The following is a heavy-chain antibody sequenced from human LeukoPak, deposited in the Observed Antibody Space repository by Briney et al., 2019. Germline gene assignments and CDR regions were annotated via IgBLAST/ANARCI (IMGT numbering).Heavy chain of an antibody. CDR2: IDRSGST. CDR1: GCSISNGYY. V-gene: IGHV4-38-2*01. Sequence: PSETLSLTCAVSGCSISNGYYWGWHRQPPGKGLEWIRTIDRSGSTYYNASLKSRVTISVDTSKNQFSLKLNSVTAADAAVYYCSRVVDSSAVAGTGKYYFDYWGQGILVTVSS. J-gene: IGHJ4*02. CDR3: SRVVDSSAVAGTGKYYFDY. D-gene: IGHD6-19*01.